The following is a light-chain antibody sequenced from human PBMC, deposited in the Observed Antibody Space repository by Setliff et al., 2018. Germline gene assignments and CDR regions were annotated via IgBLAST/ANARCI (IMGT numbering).Light chain of an antibody. J-gene: IGLJ1*01. CDR1: SSDVGGYNR. Sequence: QSALAQPPSASGSPGQSVTISCTGTSSDVGGYNRVSWYQQYPGKAPKVMIYEVTKRPSGVSNRFSGSKIGNTASLTISGLQTEDEADYYCCSFTSSSTLPYVFGTGTKVTVL. CDR2: EVT. CDR3: CSFTSSSTLPYV. V-gene: IGLV2-14*01.